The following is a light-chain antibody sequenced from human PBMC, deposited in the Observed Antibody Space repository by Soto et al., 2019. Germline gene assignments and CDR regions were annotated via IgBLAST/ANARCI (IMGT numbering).Light chain of an antibody. V-gene: IGKV1-39*01. CDR2: AAS. Sequence: DIQMTQSPSSLSASVGDRVTIAYRASQSISSYLNWYQQKPGKAPKLLIYAASSLQSGVPSRFSGSGSGTDFTLTISSLQPEYFATYYCQQSYSTHLTFGGGTKVEIK. CDR3: QQSYSTHLT. CDR1: QSISSY. J-gene: IGKJ4*01.